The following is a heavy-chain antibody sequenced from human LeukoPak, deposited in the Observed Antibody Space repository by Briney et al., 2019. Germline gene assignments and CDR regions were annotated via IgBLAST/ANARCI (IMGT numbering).Heavy chain of an antibody. CDR3: AKDKGGGSDPPLDY. CDR1: GFTFSSYA. CDR2: ISGSGGST. D-gene: IGHD3-16*01. V-gene: IGHV3-23*01. Sequence: EGSLRLSCAASGFTFSSYAMSWVRQAPGKGLEWVSAISGSGGSTYYADSVKGRFTISRDNSKNTLYLQMNSLRAEDTAVYYCAKDKGGGSDPPLDYWGQGTLVTVSS. J-gene: IGHJ4*02.